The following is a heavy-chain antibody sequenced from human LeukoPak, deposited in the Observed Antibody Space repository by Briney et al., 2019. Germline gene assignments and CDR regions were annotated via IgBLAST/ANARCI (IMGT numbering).Heavy chain of an antibody. D-gene: IGHD2-15*01. CDR3: ELWVEAATFDI. J-gene: IGHJ3*02. V-gene: IGHV1-69*05. CDR1: GGTFSSYA. Sequence: GASVKVSCKASGGTFSSYAISWVRQAPGQGLEWMGGIIPIFGTANYAQKFQGRVTITTDESTSTAYMELSSLRAEDTAVYYCELWVEAATFDIWGQGTMVTVSS. CDR2: IIPIFGTA.